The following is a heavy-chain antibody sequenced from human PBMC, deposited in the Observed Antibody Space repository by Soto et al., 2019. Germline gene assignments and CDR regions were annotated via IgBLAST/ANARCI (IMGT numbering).Heavy chain of an antibody. V-gene: IGHV4-30-4*01. D-gene: IGHD1-20*01. Sequence: SSETLSLTCIVSGGSISSGDYYWSWIRQPPGKGLEWIGYIYYSGSTYYNPSLKSRVTISVDTSKNQFSLKLSSVTAADTAVYYCAGLYGNNFHFDYWGQGTLVTVSS. CDR3: AGLYGNNFHFDY. J-gene: IGHJ4*02. CDR1: GGSISSGDYY. CDR2: IYYSGST.